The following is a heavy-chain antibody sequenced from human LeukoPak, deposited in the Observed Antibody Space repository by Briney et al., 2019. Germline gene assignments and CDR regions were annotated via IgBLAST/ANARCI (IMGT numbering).Heavy chain of an antibody. J-gene: IGHJ5*02. Sequence: ASVKVSCKASGYTFISYGISWVRHAPGQGLEWMGWISAYKGNTKYAQKFQGRVTMTTDTSTSTAYMELRSLRSDDTAVYYCARVRGRSNWFDPWGQGTLVTVSS. V-gene: IGHV1-18*04. CDR3: ARVRGRSNWFDP. CDR2: ISAYKGNT. CDR1: GYTFISYG. D-gene: IGHD3-16*01.